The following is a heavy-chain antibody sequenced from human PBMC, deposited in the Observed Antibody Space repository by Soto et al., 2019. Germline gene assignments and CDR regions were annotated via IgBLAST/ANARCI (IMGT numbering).Heavy chain of an antibody. CDR1: GYTFTSYY. D-gene: IGHD1-7*01. Sequence: QVQLVQSGAEVKKPGASVKVSCKASGYTFTSYYMHWVRQAPGQGLEWMGIINPSGGSTSYAQKFQGRVIMTRDTSTSTVYMELSSLRSEDTAVYYCARDLELRFFYYYMDVWGKGTTVTVSS. CDR3: ARDLELRFFYYYMDV. J-gene: IGHJ6*03. V-gene: IGHV1-46*03. CDR2: INPSGGST.